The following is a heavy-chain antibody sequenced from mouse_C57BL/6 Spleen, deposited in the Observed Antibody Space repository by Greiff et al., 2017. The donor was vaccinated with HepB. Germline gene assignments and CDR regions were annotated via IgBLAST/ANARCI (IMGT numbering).Heavy chain of an antibody. CDR2: IYPRSGNT. D-gene: IGHD1-1*01. Sequence: VQLQESGAELARPGASVKLSCKASGYTFTSYGISWVKQRTGQGLEWIGEIYPRSGNTYYNEKFKGKATLTADKSSSTAYMGLRSLTSEDSAVYFCARRGYYGSSLYFDYWGQGTTLTVSS. V-gene: IGHV1-81*01. CDR1: GYTFTSYG. CDR3: ARRGYYGSSLYFDY. J-gene: IGHJ2*01.